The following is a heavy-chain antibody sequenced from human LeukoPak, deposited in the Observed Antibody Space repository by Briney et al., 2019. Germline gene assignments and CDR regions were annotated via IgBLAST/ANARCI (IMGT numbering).Heavy chain of an antibody. J-gene: IGHJ4*02. V-gene: IGHV1-69*13. CDR2: IIPIFGTA. CDR3: ASRPGSYGRDFDY. Sequence: SVKVSCKASGGTFSSYAISWVRQAPGQGLEWMGGIIPIFGTANYAQKFQGRVTITADESTSTAYMELSSLRSEDTAVYYCASRPGSYGRDFDYWGQGALVTVSS. CDR1: GGTFSSYA. D-gene: IGHD1-26*01.